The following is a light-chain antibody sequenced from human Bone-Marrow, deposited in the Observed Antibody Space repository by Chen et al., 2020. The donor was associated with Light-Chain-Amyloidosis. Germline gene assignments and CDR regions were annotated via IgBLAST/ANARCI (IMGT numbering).Light chain of an antibody. CDR3: SAWDSGLSAWV. V-gene: IGLV10-54*01. Sequence: LTQPPSVSVSPGQTARIHCTGDSNNVCYQGAAWLQHHQGHPPRLLSYRNNNRPSGIAERLSASRSGNTASLTITELQPEDGADYYCSAWDSGLSAWVFGGGTKLTVL. CDR2: RNN. CDR1: SNNVCYQG. J-gene: IGLJ3*02.